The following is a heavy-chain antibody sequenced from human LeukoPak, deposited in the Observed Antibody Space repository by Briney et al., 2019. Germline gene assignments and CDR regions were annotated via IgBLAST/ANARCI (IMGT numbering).Heavy chain of an antibody. CDR3: ASARLYGSGNYPFDY. CDR1: GGSFSTYY. D-gene: IGHD3-10*01. CDR2: IRYRGSS. J-gene: IGHJ4*02. V-gene: IGHV4-59*01. Sequence: PSETLSLTCSVSGGSFSTYYWSWIRQPPGKGLEWIGYIRYRGSSNYNPSLKNRVTISIDTSKNQFSLKLRSVTAAVTAVYYCASARLYGSGNYPFDYWGQGTLVTVSS.